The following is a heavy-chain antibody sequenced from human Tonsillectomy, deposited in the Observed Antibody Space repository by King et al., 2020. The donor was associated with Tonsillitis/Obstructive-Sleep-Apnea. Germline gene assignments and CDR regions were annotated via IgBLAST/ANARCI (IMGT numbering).Heavy chain of an antibody. J-gene: IGHJ3*02. Sequence: QLVQSGAEVKKPGASVKVSCKASGYTFTGYYMHWVRQAPGQGLEWMVWITPNTGGTNYAQKFQGRVTMTRDTSISTAYMELSMLRSDDTAVYYCARDSYDNTGYDAFDIWGQGTMVTVSS. CDR1: GYTFTGYY. CDR2: ITPNTGGT. D-gene: IGHD3-22*01. V-gene: IGHV1-2*02. CDR3: ARDSYDNTGYDAFDI.